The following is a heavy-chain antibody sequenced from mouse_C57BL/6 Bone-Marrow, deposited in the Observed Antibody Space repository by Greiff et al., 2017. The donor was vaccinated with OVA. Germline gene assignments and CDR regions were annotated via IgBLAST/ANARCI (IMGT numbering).Heavy chain of an antibody. J-gene: IGHJ2*01. CDR1: GYTLTSYG. V-gene: IGHV1-81*01. Sequence: VQLVESGAELARPGASVKLSCKASGYTLTSYGISWVKQRTGQGLEWIGEIYPRSGNTYYNEKFKGKATLTADKSSSTAYMELRSLTSEDSAVYFCARSDDSFDYWGQGTTLTVSS. CDR3: ARSDDSFDY. CDR2: IYPRSGNT. D-gene: IGHD2-4*01.